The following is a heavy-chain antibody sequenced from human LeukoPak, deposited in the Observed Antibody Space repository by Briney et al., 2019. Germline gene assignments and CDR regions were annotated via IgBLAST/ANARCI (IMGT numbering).Heavy chain of an antibody. CDR1: GFTFSSYA. CDR3: YYADYGDY. CDR2: ISGSGGST. J-gene: IGHJ4*02. V-gene: IGHV3-23*01. D-gene: IGHD1-26*01. Sequence: GGSLRLSCAASGFTFSSYAMSWVRQAPGNGLEWVSAISGSGGSTYYADSGKGGFTISRDNSKNPLYLQMNSLRAEDTAVYYCYYADYGDYWGQGTLVTVSS.